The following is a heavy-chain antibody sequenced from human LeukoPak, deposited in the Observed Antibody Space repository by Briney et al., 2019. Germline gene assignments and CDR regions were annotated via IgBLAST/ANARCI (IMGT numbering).Heavy chain of an antibody. CDR2: ISSSSSYI. J-gene: IGHJ4*02. D-gene: IGHD6-19*01. V-gene: IGHV3-21*01. CDR1: GFTFSSYS. CDR3: ASVPPSIAVAGTDDY. Sequence: PGGSLRLSCGASGFTFSSYSMSWVRQAPGKGLEWVSSISSSSSYIYYADSVKGRFTISRDNAKNSLYLQMNSLRAEDTAVYYCASVPPSIAVAGTDDYWGQGTLVTVSS.